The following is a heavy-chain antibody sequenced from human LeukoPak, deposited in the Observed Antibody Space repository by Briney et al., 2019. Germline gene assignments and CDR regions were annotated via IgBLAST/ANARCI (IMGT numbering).Heavy chain of an antibody. V-gene: IGHV3-9*01. CDR3: AKDPAGYSGYGGFDY. Sequence: GGSLRLSCAASGFTFDDYAMHWVRQAPGKGLEWVSGISWNSGTIGYADSVKGRFTISRDNAKNSLYLQMNSLRPEDTALYYCAKDPAGYSGYGGFDYWGQGTLVTVSS. J-gene: IGHJ4*02. CDR1: GFTFDDYA. D-gene: IGHD5-12*01. CDR2: ISWNSGTI.